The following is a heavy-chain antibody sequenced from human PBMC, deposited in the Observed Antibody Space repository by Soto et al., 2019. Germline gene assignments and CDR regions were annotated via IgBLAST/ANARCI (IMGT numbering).Heavy chain of an antibody. CDR3: ANALWVYGDYLFDY. D-gene: IGHD4-17*01. V-gene: IGHV3-23*01. J-gene: IGHJ4*02. CDR2: ISGSGGST. Sequence: GGSLRLSCAASGFTFSSYAMSWVRQAPGKGLEWVSAISGSGGSTYYADSVKGRFTISRDNSKNTLYLQMNSLRAEDTAVYYCANALWVYGDYLFDYWGQGTLVTVSS. CDR1: GFTFSSYA.